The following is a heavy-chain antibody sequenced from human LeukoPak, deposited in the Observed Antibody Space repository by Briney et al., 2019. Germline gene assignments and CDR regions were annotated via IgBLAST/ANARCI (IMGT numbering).Heavy chain of an antibody. D-gene: IGHD2/OR15-2a*01. Sequence: PGGSLRLSCAASGFTFSNYWMSWVRQAPGKGLEWVANIKEDGSEKYYVDSVKGRFTISRDNAKNSLYLQMNSLRAEDTAVYYCARGRLSPDPWGEGTVVTVSS. CDR1: GFTFSNYW. CDR3: ARGRLSPDP. J-gene: IGHJ5*02. CDR2: IKEDGSEK. V-gene: IGHV3-7*01.